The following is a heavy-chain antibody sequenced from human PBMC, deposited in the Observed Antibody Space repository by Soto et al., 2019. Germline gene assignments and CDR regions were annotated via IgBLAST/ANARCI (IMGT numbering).Heavy chain of an antibody. Sequence: SETLSLTCTVSGGSISSGGYYWSWIRQHPGKGLEWIGYIYYSGSTYYNPSLKSRVTISVDTSKNQFSLKLSSVTAADTAVYYCARGLDYYDSSGYYPYYFDYWGQGTLVTVSS. V-gene: IGHV4-31*03. CDR3: ARGLDYYDSSGYYPYYFDY. D-gene: IGHD3-22*01. CDR2: IYYSGST. J-gene: IGHJ4*02. CDR1: GGSISSGGYY.